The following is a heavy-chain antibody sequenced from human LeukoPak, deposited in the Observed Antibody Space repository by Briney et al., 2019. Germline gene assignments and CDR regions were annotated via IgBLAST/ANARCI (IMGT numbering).Heavy chain of an antibody. D-gene: IGHD6-13*01. CDR3: AKDGLVAAAGRFDY. J-gene: IGHJ4*02. V-gene: IGHV3-23*01. CDR1: GGSISSYY. Sequence: ETLSLTCTVSGGSISSYYWSWVRQAPGKGLEWVSAISGSGDSTYYADSVKGRFTISRDNSKNTLYVQMNSLRAEDTAIYYCAKDGLVAAAGRFDYWGQGTLVTVSS. CDR2: ISGSGDST.